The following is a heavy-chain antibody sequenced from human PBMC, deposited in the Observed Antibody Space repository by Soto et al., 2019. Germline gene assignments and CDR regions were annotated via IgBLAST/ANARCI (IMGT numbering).Heavy chain of an antibody. D-gene: IGHD2-15*01. CDR1: GFTFSGHA. V-gene: IGHV3-23*01. Sequence: GGSLRLSCAASGFTFSGHAMSWVRQAPGKGLEWVSVVSGGGGSTYYADSVKGQFTISRDNSKNALYLQMSSLRAEDTAVYYCAKGKGYCSGGSCTGYFDYWGQGTLVTVSS. CDR2: VSGGGGST. CDR3: AKGKGYCSGGSCTGYFDY. J-gene: IGHJ4*02.